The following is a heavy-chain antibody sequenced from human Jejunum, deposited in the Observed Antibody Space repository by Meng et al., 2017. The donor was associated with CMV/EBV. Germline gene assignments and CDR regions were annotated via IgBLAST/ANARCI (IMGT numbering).Heavy chain of an antibody. CDR1: GYIFSGYY. J-gene: IGHJ4*01. CDR2: INPNSGGT. CDR3: AREAYCSFTSCYAIDY. Sequence: QGRLVQSGVEWKKPGASVKVSWTASGYIFSGYYIYWVRQAPGRGLEWMGWINPNSGGTNYAQKFQGRVTMTSDTSIDTAYMDLSSLTSDDTAVYYCAREAYCSFTSCYAIDYWGHGTLVTASS. V-gene: IGHV1-2*02. D-gene: IGHD2-2*01.